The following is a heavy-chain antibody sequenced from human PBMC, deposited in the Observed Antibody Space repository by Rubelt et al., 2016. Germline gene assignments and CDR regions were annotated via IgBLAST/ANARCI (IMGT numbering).Heavy chain of an antibody. CDR3: ARDAAAGTLDY. J-gene: IGHJ4*02. CDR2: IWYDGSNK. Sequence: VQLVESGGGLVQPGGSLRLSCAASGFTFSSYSMNWVRQAPGKGLEWVAVIWYDGSNKYYADSVKGRFTISRDNSKNTLYLQMNSLRAEDTAVYYCARDAAAGTLDYWGQGTLVTVSS. V-gene: IGHV3-33*08. CDR1: GFTFSSYS. D-gene: IGHD6-13*01.